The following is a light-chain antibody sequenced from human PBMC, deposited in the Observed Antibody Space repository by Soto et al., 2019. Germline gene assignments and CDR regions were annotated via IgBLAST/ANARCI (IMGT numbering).Light chain of an antibody. CDR1: NIGSKS. CDR3: QVWDSSSNHGV. CDR2: DDS. Sequence: SYELTQPPSVSVAPGQTARITCGGNNIGSKSVHWYQQKPRQAPVLVVYDDSDRPSGIPERFSGSNSGNTATLTISRVEAGDEADYYCQVWDSSSNHGVFGGGTKVTVL. V-gene: IGLV3-21*02. J-gene: IGLJ2*01.